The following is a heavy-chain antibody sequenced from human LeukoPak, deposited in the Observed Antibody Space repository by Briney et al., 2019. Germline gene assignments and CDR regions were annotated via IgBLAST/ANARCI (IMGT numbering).Heavy chain of an antibody. D-gene: IGHD5-18*01. V-gene: IGHV4-34*01. Sequence: PSETLSLTCAVYGGSFSGYYWSWIRQPPGKGLEWIGEINHSRSTKYNPSLKRRVTISVDTSKNQFSLKLSSVTAVDTAVYYCARGVRAAMVTNYYYYMDVWGKGTTVTVSS. J-gene: IGHJ6*03. CDR2: INHSRST. CDR3: ARGVRAAMVTNYYYYMDV. CDR1: GGSFSGYY.